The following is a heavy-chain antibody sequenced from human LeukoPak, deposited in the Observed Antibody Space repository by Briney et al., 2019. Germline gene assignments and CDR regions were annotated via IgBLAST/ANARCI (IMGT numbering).Heavy chain of an antibody. CDR1: GYSISSSNW. V-gene: IGHV4-28*01. D-gene: IGHD1-1*01. CDR3: ARKHRWNGLYFDY. J-gene: IGHJ4*02. CDR2: IHYSGST. Sequence: SSETLSLTCAVSGYSISSSNWWGWVRQPPEKGLEWIGYIHYSGSTYYNPSLMSRVTMSVDTSKNQFSLKLSSVTAVDTAVYYCARKHRWNGLYFDYWGQGTLVTVSS.